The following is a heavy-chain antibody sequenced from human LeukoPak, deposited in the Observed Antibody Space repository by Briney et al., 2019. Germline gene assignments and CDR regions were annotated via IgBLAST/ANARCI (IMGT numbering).Heavy chain of an antibody. CDR3: ARDRDAPMITGVVWYYFDY. CDR2: ISSSGRTI. Sequence: GGSLRLSCAASGFTFSSYGLHWVRQAPGKGLEWVSYISSSGRTIYYADSVKGRFTISRDNAKNSLYLQMNSLRAEDTAVYYCARDRDAPMITGVVWYYFDYWGQGTLVTVSS. V-gene: IGHV3-48*04. CDR1: GFTFSSYG. J-gene: IGHJ4*02. D-gene: IGHD3-16*01.